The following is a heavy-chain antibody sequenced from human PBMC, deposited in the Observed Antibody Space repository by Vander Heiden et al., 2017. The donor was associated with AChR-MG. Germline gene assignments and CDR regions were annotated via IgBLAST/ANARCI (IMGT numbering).Heavy chain of an antibody. J-gene: IGHJ4*02. CDR3: ARGPAGYYGSGSYYKNPHLDY. CDR1: GGSFSGYY. Sequence: QVQLQQWGAGLLKPSETLSLTCAVYGGSFSGYYWSWIRQPPGKGLEWIGEINHSGSTNYNPSLKSRVTISVDTSKNQFSLKLSSVTAADTAVYYCARGPAGYYGSGSYYKNPHLDYWGQGTLVTVSS. CDR2: INHSGST. D-gene: IGHD3-10*01. V-gene: IGHV4-34*01.